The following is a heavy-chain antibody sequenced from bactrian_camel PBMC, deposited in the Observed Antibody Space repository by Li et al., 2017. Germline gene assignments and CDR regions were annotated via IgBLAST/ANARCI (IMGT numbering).Heavy chain of an antibody. CDR3: AADVSLSCWSRPNYNY. CDR1: GYTYNVYC. V-gene: IGHV3S57*01. Sequence: HVQLVESGGGSVQAGGSLRLSCAVSGYTYNVYCMGWFRQAPGKEREGVASIGSGGNTNYADSVKGRFTISKDSSKNTLYLQMTSLKPEVTAMYYCAADVSLSCWSRPNYNYWGQGTQVTVS. D-gene: IGHD2*01. CDR2: IGSGGNT. J-gene: IGHJ4*01.